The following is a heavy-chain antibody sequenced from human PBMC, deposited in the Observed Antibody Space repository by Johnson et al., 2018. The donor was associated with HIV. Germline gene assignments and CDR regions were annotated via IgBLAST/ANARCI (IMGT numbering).Heavy chain of an antibody. D-gene: IGHD3-10*01. CDR1: GFTFDDYA. J-gene: IGHJ3*01. V-gene: IGHV3-9*01. CDR3: TTTPTMVRGVDV. Sequence: VQLVESGGGLVQPGKSLRLSCGVSGFTFDDYAMHWVRQAPGKGLEWVSGISWNSGSIGYADSVKGRFTISRDNAKNSLYLQMNSLRAEDTAVYYCTTTPTMVRGVDVWGQGTMVTVSS. CDR2: ISWNSGSI.